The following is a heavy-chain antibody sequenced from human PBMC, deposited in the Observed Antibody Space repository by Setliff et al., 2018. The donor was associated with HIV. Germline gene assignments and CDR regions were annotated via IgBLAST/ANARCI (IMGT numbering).Heavy chain of an antibody. Sequence: SETLSLTCAVYGGSFSGYYWSWIRQPPGKGLEWIGEINHSGSTNYNPSLKSRVTISVDTSKNQFSLKLRSVTAADTAVYYCARHTLSLNPFDPWGQGTLVTVSS. V-gene: IGHV4-34*01. J-gene: IGHJ5*02. D-gene: IGHD2-2*02. CDR3: ARHTLSLNPFDP. CDR1: GGSFSGYY. CDR2: INHSGST.